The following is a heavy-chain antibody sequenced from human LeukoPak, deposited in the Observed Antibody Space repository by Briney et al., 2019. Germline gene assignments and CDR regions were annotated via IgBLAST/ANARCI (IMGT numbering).Heavy chain of an antibody. Sequence: PSETLSLTCTVSGGSISSYYWSWIRQPAGKGLEWIGRIYTSGNTNYNPSLKSRVTISVDKSKNQFSLKLSSVTAADTAVYYCARAGRYDSSGMGIFDYWGQGPLVTVSS. CDR1: GGSISSYY. J-gene: IGHJ4*02. CDR2: IYTSGNT. CDR3: ARAGRYDSSGMGIFDY. D-gene: IGHD3-22*01. V-gene: IGHV4-4*07.